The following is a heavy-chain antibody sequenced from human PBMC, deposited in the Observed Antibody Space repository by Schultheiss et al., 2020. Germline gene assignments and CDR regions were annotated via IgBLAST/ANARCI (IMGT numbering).Heavy chain of an antibody. CDR3: ASGSYFLDN. D-gene: IGHD1-26*01. J-gene: IGHJ4*02. Sequence: GESLKISCAASGFTVSSNYMSWVRQAPGKGLEWVSAGSGAARYYADSVQGRFTISRDNSKNTLYLQVNSLRAEDTAVYYCASGSYFLDNWGRGTLVTVSS. CDR1: GFTVSSNY. CDR2: GSGAAR. V-gene: IGHV3-53*05.